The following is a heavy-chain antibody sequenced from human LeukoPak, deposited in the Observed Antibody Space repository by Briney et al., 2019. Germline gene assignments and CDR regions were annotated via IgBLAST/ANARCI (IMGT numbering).Heavy chain of an antibody. J-gene: IGHJ4*02. D-gene: IGHD6-13*01. V-gene: IGHV3-49*04. CDR2: IRSKAYGGTT. CDR3: TRVRSSWYYFDY. CDR1: GFTFGDYA. Sequence: GGSLRLSCTASGFTFGDYAMSWVRQAPGKGLEWVGFIRSKAYGGTTEYAASVKGRFTISRDDSKSIAYLQLNSLKTEDTAVYYCTRVRSSWYYFDYWGQGTLATVSS.